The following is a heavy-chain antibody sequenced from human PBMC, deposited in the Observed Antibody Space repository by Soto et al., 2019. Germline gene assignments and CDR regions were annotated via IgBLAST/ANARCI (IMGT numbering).Heavy chain of an antibody. CDR3: ARALTYYYDSSGWDAFDI. CDR1: GGTFSSYA. J-gene: IGHJ3*02. CDR2: INPNSGGT. D-gene: IGHD3-22*01. V-gene: IGHV1-2*04. Sequence: ASVKVSCKASGGTFSSYAISWVRQAPGQGLEWMGWINPNSGGTNYAQKIQGWVTMTRDTSNSTTYIELSRLRSDDTALYYFARALTYYYDSSGWDAFDIWGQGTMVTVSS.